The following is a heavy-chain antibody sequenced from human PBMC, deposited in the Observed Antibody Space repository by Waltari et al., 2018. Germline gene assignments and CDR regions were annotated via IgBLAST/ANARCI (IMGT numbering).Heavy chain of an antibody. D-gene: IGHD1-26*01. J-gene: IGHJ4*02. CDR3: ARAFQYGGTSHFDD. CDR2: SRNKANSYTT. V-gene: IGHV3-72*01. CDR1: GFTFSDYY. Sequence: VQLAESGGGLVHPGGSLSPSCAVSGFTFSDYYLVWVRQAPVKGLEWVDRSRNKANSYTTEDAASVKGRFTISRDDSKNSLKLQMNSLETDDTAGYFCARAFQYGGTSHFDDWGQGTLVTVSS.